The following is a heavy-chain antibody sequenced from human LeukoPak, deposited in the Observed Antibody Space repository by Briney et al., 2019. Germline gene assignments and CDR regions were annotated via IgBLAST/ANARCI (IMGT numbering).Heavy chain of an antibody. CDR1: GFTFSSYS. Sequence: GGSLRLSCAASGFTFSSYSMNWVRQAPGKGLEWVSYISSSGRTTYYADSVQGRFTISRDNANNSLYLQMNRLRAEDTAVYYCARESSRIAVIPAAKHWGQGALVTVSS. CDR2: ISSSGRTT. D-gene: IGHD2-2*01. V-gene: IGHV3-48*04. CDR3: ARESSRIAVIPAAKH. J-gene: IGHJ4*02.